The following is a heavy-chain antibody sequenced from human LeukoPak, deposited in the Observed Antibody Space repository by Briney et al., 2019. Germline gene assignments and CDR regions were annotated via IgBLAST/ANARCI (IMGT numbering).Heavy chain of an antibody. CDR3: ARLARLTLRYYYYYYMDV. CDR1: GGSFSGYY. Sequence: PSETLSLTCDVYGGSFSGYYWSWTRQPPGKGLEWMGEINHSGSTNYNPSLKSRVTISVDTSKNQFSLKLSSVTAADTAVYYCARLARLTLRYYYYYYMDVWGKGTTVTISS. D-gene: IGHD2-21*01. J-gene: IGHJ6*03. V-gene: IGHV4-34*01. CDR2: INHSGST.